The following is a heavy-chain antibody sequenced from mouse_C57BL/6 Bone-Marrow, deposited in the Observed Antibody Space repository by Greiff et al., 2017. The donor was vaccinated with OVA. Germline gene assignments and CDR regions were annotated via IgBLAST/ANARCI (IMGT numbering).Heavy chain of an antibody. V-gene: IGHV2-6*01. D-gene: IGHD3-2*02. J-gene: IGHJ3*01. CDR2: IWGVGST. CDR1: GFSLTSYG. CDR3: ASVGDSSGYGFAY. Sequence: QVQLKQSGPGLVAPSQSLSITCTVSGFSLTSYGVDWVRQSPGKGLEWLGVIWGVGSTNYNSALKSRLSISKDNSKSQVFLKMSSLQTDDTAMYYCASVGDSSGYGFAYWGQGTLVTVSA.